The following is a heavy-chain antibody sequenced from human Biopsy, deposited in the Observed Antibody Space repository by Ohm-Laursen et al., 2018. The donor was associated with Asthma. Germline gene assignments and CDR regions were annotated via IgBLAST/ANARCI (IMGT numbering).Heavy chain of an antibody. CDR1: GGTFNTYF. CDR2: INSVFGTT. V-gene: IGHV1-69*13. Sequence: SVKVSCKPLGGTFNTYFIGWARHAPGQWLECMGWINSVFGTTTYPQKFQDRVTITADDSTSTVYMELSSLRSEDTAVYYCARKAGSCISRTCYSLDFWGQGTLVTVSS. CDR3: ARKAGSCISRTCYSLDF. D-gene: IGHD2-2*01. J-gene: IGHJ4*02.